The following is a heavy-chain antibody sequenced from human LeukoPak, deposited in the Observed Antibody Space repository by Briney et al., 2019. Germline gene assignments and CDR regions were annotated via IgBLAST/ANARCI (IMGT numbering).Heavy chain of an antibody. CDR1: GGSIISHH. Sequence: SETLSLACTVSGGSIISHHWNWIRQPPGKGLEWIGYIFPGGSPDYNPFLKSRVTMSVDMSKNQFSLKLSSVTAADTAVYYCARLGSSSYWGLDPWGQGALVTVSS. J-gene: IGHJ5*02. V-gene: IGHV4-4*09. D-gene: IGHD6-13*01. CDR3: ARLGSSSYWGLDP. CDR2: IFPGGSP.